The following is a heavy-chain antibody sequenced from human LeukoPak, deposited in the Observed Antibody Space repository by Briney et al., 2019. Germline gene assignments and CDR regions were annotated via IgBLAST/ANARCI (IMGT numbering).Heavy chain of an antibody. Sequence: GGSLRLSCAASGFTFSSCSMNWVRQAPGKGLEWVSFISSSSDYIYYADSVKGRFTISRDNAKNSLYLQMNSLRAEDTAVYYCARGLSGTRFDYWGQGTMVTVSS. J-gene: IGHJ4*02. CDR2: ISSSSDYI. CDR3: ARGLSGTRFDY. D-gene: IGHD1-7*01. V-gene: IGHV3-21*01. CDR1: GFTFSSCS.